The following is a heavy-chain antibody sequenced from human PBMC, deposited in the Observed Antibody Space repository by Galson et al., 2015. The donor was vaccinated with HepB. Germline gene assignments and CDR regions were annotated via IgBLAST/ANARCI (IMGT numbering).Heavy chain of an antibody. Sequence: SLRLSCAASGFTFSSYSMNWVRQAPGKGLEWVSSISSSSSYIYYADSVKGRFTISRDNAKNSLYLQMNSLRAEDTAVYYCAKQDIRDAFDNWGQGTLVTVSS. CDR2: ISSSSSYI. V-gene: IGHV3-21*01. D-gene: IGHD5-24*01. CDR3: AKQDIRDAFDN. CDR1: GFTFSSYS. J-gene: IGHJ4*02.